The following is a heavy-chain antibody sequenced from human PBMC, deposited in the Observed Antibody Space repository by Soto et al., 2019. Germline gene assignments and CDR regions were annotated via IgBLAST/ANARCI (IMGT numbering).Heavy chain of an antibody. Sequence: SVKVSCKASGGTFSSYAISWVRQAPGQGLEWMGGIIPIFGTANYAQKFQGRVTITADESTSTAYMELSSLRSEDTAVYYCARGGPTIFHWFDPWGQGTLVTVSS. CDR2: IIPIFGTA. J-gene: IGHJ5*02. D-gene: IGHD3-9*01. CDR1: GGTFSSYA. CDR3: ARGGPTIFHWFDP. V-gene: IGHV1-69*13.